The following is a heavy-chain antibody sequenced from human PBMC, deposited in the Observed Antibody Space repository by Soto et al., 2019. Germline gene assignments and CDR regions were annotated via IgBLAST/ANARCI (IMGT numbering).Heavy chain of an antibody. CDR1: GYTFTSYW. CDR2: IYPGDSDT. Sequence: GESLKISCKGSGYTFTSYWISWVRQMPGEGLEWMGAIYPGDSDTRYSPSFQGQVTISADKSISTAYMQWSSLQASDSALYYCARGNVANYFEPWGQGTLVTVSS. J-gene: IGHJ5*02. V-gene: IGHV5-51*01. CDR3: ARGNVANYFEP.